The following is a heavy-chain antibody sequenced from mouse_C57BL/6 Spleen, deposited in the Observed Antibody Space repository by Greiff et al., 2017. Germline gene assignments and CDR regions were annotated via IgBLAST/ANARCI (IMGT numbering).Heavy chain of an antibody. J-gene: IGHJ4*01. D-gene: IGHD2-10*02. CDR2: IDPNSGGT. V-gene: IGHV1-72*01. Sequence: QVQLQQPGAELVKPGASVKLSCKASGYTFTSYWMNWVKQRPGRGLEWIGSIDPNSGGTNYNEKFKSKATLTVDKSSSTAYMQLSSLTSEDSAVFYCAKYGSSGLCYDMEYWGQGTSVTVS. CDR1: GYTFTSYW. CDR3: AKYGSSGLCYDMEY.